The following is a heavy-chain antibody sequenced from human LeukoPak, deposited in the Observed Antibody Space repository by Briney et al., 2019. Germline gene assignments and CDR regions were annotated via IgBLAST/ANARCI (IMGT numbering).Heavy chain of an antibody. Sequence: SVKVSCKASGGTFSSYAISWVRQAPGQGLEWMGGIIPIFGTANYAQKFQGRVTITTDESTSTAYMELSSLRSEDTAVYYCARAPRGLEYWFDFWGQGTLVTVSS. V-gene: IGHV1-69*05. CDR3: ARAPRGLEYWFDF. J-gene: IGHJ4*02. D-gene: IGHD2-8*02. CDR1: GGTFSSYA. CDR2: IIPIFGTA.